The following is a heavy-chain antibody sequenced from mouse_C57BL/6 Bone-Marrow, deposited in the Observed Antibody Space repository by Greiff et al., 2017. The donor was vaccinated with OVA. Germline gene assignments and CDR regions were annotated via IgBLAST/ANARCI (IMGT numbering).Heavy chain of an antibody. Sequence: QVQLQQSGPELVKPGASVKISCKASGYAFSSSWMNWVKQRPGKGLEWIGRIYPGDGDTNYNGKFKGKATLTADKSSSTAYMQLSSLTSEDSAVYFCAREGLDSSVRPFFAYWGQGTLVTVSA. CDR3: AREGLDSSVRPFFAY. CDR2: IYPGDGDT. V-gene: IGHV1-82*01. J-gene: IGHJ3*01. CDR1: GYAFSSSW. D-gene: IGHD3-2*02.